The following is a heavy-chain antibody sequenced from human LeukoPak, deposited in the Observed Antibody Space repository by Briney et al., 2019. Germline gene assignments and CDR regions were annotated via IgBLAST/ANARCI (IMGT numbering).Heavy chain of an antibody. Sequence: GRSLRLSCAASGFMFRSYGMHWVRQAPGKGLEWVAVIWYDGSNKYYTDSVKGRFTISRDNSNNTLYLQMNSLRVEDTAVYYCTRGHVRGYSYGFGYWGQGSLVTVSS. D-gene: IGHD5-18*01. CDR2: IWYDGSNK. CDR3: TRGHVRGYSYGFGY. CDR1: GFMFRSYG. V-gene: IGHV3-33*08. J-gene: IGHJ4*02.